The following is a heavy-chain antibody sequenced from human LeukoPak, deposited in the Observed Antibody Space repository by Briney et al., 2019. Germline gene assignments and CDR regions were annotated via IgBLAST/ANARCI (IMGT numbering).Heavy chain of an antibody. J-gene: IGHJ4*02. D-gene: IGHD3-22*01. CDR1: GFTFNDYA. CDR3: AKDEDSSGYTVGY. CDR2: ITWNGGSI. Sequence: GGSLRLSCAASGFTFNDYAMHWVRQAPGKGLEWVSGITWNGGSIGYVDSVKGRFTISRDNVKNSLYLQMNSLRAEDTALYYCAKDEDSSGYTVGYWGQGTLVTVSS. V-gene: IGHV3-9*01.